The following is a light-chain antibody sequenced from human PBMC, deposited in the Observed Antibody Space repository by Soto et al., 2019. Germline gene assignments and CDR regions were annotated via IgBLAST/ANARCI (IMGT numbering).Light chain of an antibody. J-gene: IGKJ2*01. CDR3: QQLNSYSFT. V-gene: IGKV1-9*01. CDR2: AAS. CDR1: QGISSY. Sequence: IQLTQSPSSLSASVGDRVTITCRASQGISSYLAWYQQKPGKAPKLLIYAASTLQSGVPSRFSGSGSGTDFALTISSLQPEVFATYYCQQLNSYSFTFGQGTKLEIK.